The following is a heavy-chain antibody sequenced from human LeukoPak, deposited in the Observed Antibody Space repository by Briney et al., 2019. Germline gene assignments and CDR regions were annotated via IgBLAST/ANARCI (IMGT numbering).Heavy chain of an antibody. Sequence: GGSLRLSCAASGFTFSSYAMNWVRQAPGKGLEWVSLISDSGGSTYYADSVKGRFTISRDNSKNTLYLEMSSLRAEDAAVYYCAKSGYNYDSNAYPFIDYWGQGTLVTVSS. CDR3: AKSGYNYDSNAYPFIDY. V-gene: IGHV3-23*01. J-gene: IGHJ4*02. CDR2: ISDSGGST. CDR1: GFTFSSYA. D-gene: IGHD3-22*01.